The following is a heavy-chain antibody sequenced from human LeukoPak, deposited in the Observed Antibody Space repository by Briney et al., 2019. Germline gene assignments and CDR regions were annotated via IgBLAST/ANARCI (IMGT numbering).Heavy chain of an antibody. CDR1: GFTFSNAW. J-gene: IGHJ4*02. D-gene: IGHD4-17*01. CDR2: IKSKTDGGTT. CDR3: TTYGDYARYYFDY. Sequence: GGSLSLSCAASGFTFSNAWMSWVRQAPGKGLEWVGRIKSKTDGGTTDYAAPVKGRFTISRDDSKNTLYLQMNSLKTEGTAVYYCTTYGDYARYYFDYWGQGTLVTVSS. V-gene: IGHV3-15*01.